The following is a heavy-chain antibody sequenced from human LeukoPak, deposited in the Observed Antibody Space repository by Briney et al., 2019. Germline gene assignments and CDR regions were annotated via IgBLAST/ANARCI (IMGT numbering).Heavy chain of an antibody. CDR1: GFTFSRYW. V-gene: IGHV3-74*01. J-gene: IGHJ4*02. CDR2: INSDGSST. CDR3: ARPNYDFWSGYNYYFDY. Sequence: GGSLRLSCAASGFTFSRYWMHWVRQAPGKGVVWVSRINSDGSSTSYADSVKGRFTISRDTAKNTLYLQMNSLRAEDTAVYYCARPNYDFWSGYNYYFDYWGQGTLVTVSS. D-gene: IGHD3-3*01.